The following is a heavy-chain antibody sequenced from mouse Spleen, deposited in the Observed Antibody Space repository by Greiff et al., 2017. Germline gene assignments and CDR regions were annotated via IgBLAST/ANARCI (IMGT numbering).Heavy chain of an antibody. Sequence: QVQLKQSGPGLVQPSQSLSITCTVSGFSLTSYGVHWVRQSPGKGLEWLGVIWSGGSTDYNAAFISRLSISKDNSKSQVFFKMNSLQADDTAIYYCARKGDYGIAGFAYWGQGTLVTVSA. V-gene: IGHV2-2*01. D-gene: IGHD1-1*01. J-gene: IGHJ3*01. CDR1: GFSLTSYG. CDR3: ARKGDYGIAGFAY. CDR2: IWSGGST.